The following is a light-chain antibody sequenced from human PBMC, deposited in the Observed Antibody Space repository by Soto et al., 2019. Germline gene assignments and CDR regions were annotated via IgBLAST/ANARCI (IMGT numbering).Light chain of an antibody. CDR3: QVWDSSSDLYV. Sequence: SYELTQPPSVSVAPGKTASITCGGDNIGSKLVHWYRQKPGQAPMLVIFYDSDRPSGIAERFSGSNSGNTATLTISRVKGGDEADYYCQVWDSSSDLYVFGTGTKVTVL. J-gene: IGLJ1*01. CDR2: YDS. V-gene: IGLV3-21*04. CDR1: NIGSKL.